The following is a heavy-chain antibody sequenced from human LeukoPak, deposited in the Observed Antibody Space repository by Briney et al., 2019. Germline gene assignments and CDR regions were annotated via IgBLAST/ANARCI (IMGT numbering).Heavy chain of an antibody. CDR1: GGSFSGYY. Sequence: SETLSLTCAVYGGSFSGYYWSWIRQPPGKGLEWIGEINHSGSTNYNPSLKSRVTISVDTSKNQFSLKLSSVTAADTAVYYCARAPRRGYSYGYSAPVGGAFDIWGQGTMVTVSS. J-gene: IGHJ3*02. CDR3: ARAPRRGYSYGYSAPVGGAFDI. V-gene: IGHV4-34*01. CDR2: INHSGST. D-gene: IGHD5-18*01.